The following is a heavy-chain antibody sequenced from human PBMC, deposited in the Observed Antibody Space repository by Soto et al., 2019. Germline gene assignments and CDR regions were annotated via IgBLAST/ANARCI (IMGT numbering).Heavy chain of an antibody. CDR2: ISAYNGNT. V-gene: IGHV1-18*04. CDR1: GYTFTSYG. Sequence: ASVKVSCKASGYTFTSYGISWVRQAPGQGLEWMGWISAYNGNTNYAQKLQGRVTMTTDTSTSTAYMELRSLRSDDTAVYYCARACSGGSCYRTSDCWGQGTLVTVSS. CDR3: ARACSGGSCYRTSDC. J-gene: IGHJ4*02. D-gene: IGHD2-15*01.